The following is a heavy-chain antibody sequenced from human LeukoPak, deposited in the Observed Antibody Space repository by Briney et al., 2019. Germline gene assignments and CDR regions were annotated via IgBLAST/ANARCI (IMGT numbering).Heavy chain of an antibody. Sequence: GGSLRLSCAASGFTFSSYSMNWVRQAPGKGLEWVSSISSSSSYIYYADSVKGRFTISRDNSKNTLYLQMNSLRAEDTAVYYCAKIVGAYGFDYWGQGTLVTVSS. V-gene: IGHV3-21*01. CDR3: AKIVGAYGFDY. CDR2: ISSSSSYI. CDR1: GFTFSSYS. J-gene: IGHJ4*02. D-gene: IGHD1-26*01.